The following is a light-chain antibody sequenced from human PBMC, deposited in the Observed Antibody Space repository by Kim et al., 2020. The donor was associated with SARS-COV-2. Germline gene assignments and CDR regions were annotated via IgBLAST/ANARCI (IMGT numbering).Light chain of an antibody. CDR2: RAS. CDR1: QSINYW. V-gene: IGKV1-5*03. Sequence: VGDRVTITCRASQSINYWLAWYQQKPGKAPKVLIYRASNLESGVPSRVSASGSGTEFTLTISSLQPDDFATYYCQQYGDQYSPWTFGQGTKVDIK. CDR3: QQYGDQYSPWT. J-gene: IGKJ1*01.